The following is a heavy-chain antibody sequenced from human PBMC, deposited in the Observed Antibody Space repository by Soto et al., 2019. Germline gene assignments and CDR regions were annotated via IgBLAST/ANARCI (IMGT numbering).Heavy chain of an antibody. J-gene: IGHJ5*02. Sequence: PSETLSLTCTVSGGSISSYYWSWIRQPPGKGLEWIGYIYYIGSTNYNPSLKSRVTISVDTSKNQFSLKLSSVTAADTAVYYCARGLRRQLLNWFDPGGQGTLVTVS. CDR2: IYYIGST. V-gene: IGHV4-59*01. D-gene: IGHD2-2*01. CDR1: GGSISSYY. CDR3: ARGLRRQLLNWFDP.